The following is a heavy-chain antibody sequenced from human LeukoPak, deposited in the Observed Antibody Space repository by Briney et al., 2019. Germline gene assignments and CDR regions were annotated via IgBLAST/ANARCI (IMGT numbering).Heavy chain of an antibody. V-gene: IGHV4-31*03. CDR1: GDSISSGGYY. CDR3: AREYSSSQGWFDP. CDR2: IYYSGSA. D-gene: IGHD6-6*01. J-gene: IGHJ5*02. Sequence: SETLSLTCTVSGDSISSGGYYWSWIRQHPGKGLEWIGYIYYSGSAYYNPSLKSRVTISVDTSKNQFSLKLSSVTAADTAVYYCAREYSSSQGWFDPWGQGTLVTVSS.